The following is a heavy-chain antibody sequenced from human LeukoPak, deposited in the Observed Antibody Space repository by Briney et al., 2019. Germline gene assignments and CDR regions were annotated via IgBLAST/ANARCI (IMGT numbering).Heavy chain of an antibody. V-gene: IGHV4-59*01. D-gene: IGHD1-26*01. CDR3: ARGVGSDY. Sequence: SETLSLTCTVSGGSISSYYWSWIRQPPGKGLEWIGYIYYSGSTNYNPSLKSRVTISVDTSKNQFSLKLSSVTAADTAVYYCARGVGSDYWGQGTLVTVSS. J-gene: IGHJ4*02. CDR2: IYYSGST. CDR1: GGSISSYY.